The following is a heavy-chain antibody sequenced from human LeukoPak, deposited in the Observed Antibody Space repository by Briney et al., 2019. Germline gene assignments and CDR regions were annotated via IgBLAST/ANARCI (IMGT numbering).Heavy chain of an antibody. CDR2: ISYSGST. V-gene: IGHV4-39*07. CDR1: GGSISSNDFN. Sequence: SETLSLTCTVSGGSISSNDFNWGWIRQPPGKGLEWIGVISYSGSTCYNPSLKSRATISVDTSKNQCSLKLRSVTAADTAVYYCARAGYGDYEVDAFDIWGQGTMVTVSS. CDR3: ARAGYGDYEVDAFDI. J-gene: IGHJ3*02. D-gene: IGHD4-17*01.